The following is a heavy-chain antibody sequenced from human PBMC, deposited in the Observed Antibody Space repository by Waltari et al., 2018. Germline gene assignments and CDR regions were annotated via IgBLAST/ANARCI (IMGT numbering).Heavy chain of an antibody. V-gene: IGHV1-2*06. CDR1: GYTFTGYY. CDR3: ARAYGYDLWDI. Sequence: QVQLVQSGAEVKKPGASVKVSCKASGYTFTGYYMHWVRQAPGQGLEWMGRINPNSGGTNYAQKVQGRVTMTRDTSISTDCMELSRLRSDDTAVYYCARAYGYDLWDIWGQGTMVTVSS. J-gene: IGHJ3*02. D-gene: IGHD2-15*01. CDR2: INPNSGGT.